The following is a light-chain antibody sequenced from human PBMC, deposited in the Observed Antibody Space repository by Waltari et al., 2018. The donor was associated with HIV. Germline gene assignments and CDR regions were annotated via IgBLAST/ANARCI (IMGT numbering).Light chain of an antibody. V-gene: IGLV2-23*02. CDR1: SIDVGSYNL. CDR3: CSYTGSSTLI. J-gene: IGLJ2*01. Sequence: QSALTQPASVSGSPGHSITISCTGTSIDVGSYNLVSWYQQNPDKAPKIMIYEVSKRPSGVSKPFPDSESGTTAHLASAGLEAEHKAAYYCCSYTGSSTLIFGGGTKLSVL. CDR2: EVS.